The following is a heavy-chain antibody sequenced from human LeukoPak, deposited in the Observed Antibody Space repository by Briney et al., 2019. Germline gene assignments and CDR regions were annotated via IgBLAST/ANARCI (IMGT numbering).Heavy chain of an antibody. CDR2: ISAYNGNT. CDR3: ARDPSYYDSSGYPDY. Sequence: GSSVKVSCKASGYTFTSYGISWVRQAPGQGLEWMGLISAYNGNTNYAQKLQGRVTMTTHTSPSTAFMELRSLTSDDTAVYYCARDPSYYDSSGYPDYWGQGTLVTVSS. J-gene: IGHJ4*02. D-gene: IGHD3-22*01. V-gene: IGHV1-18*01. CDR1: GYTFTSYG.